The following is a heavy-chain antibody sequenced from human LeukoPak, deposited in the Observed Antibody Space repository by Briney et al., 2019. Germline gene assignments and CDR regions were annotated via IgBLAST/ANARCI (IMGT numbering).Heavy chain of an antibody. CDR2: IYYSGST. V-gene: IGHV4-39*07. D-gene: IGHD2-2*01. CDR3: ASQLGYCSSTSCLDY. CDR1: GGSISSSSYY. Sequence: SETLSLTCTVSGGSISSSSYYWGWIRQPPGKGLEWIGSIYYSGSTNYNPSLKSRVTISVDTSKNQFSLKLSSVTAADTAVYYCASQLGYCSSTSCLDYWGQGTLVTVSS. J-gene: IGHJ4*02.